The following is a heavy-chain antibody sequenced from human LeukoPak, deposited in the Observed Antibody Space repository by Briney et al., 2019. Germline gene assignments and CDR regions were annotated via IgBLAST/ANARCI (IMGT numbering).Heavy chain of an antibody. CDR3: ARDLGYISGWSGSHGMDV. CDR2: ISFDGFNK. Sequence: GRSLRLSCAASGFTFSNYAMHWVRQAPGKGLEWVAVISFDGFNKYYADSVKGRFTVSRDNSKNTLYLQMNSLRAEDTAVYYCARDLGYISGWSGSHGMDVWGQGTTATASS. CDR1: GFTFSNYA. V-gene: IGHV3-30*04. J-gene: IGHJ6*02. D-gene: IGHD6-19*01.